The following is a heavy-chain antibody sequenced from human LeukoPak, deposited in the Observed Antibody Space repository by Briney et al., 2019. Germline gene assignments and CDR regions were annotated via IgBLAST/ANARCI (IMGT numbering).Heavy chain of an antibody. J-gene: IGHJ3*02. Sequence: PGGSLRLSCAASGFTFSSYAMHWVRQAPGKGLEWVAVISYDGSNKYYADSVKGRFTISRDNSKNTLYLQMNSLRAEDTAAYYCAGDSSGYSDDAFDIWGQGTMVTVSS. CDR2: ISYDGSNK. CDR1: GFTFSSYA. D-gene: IGHD3-22*01. CDR3: AGDSSGYSDDAFDI. V-gene: IGHV3-30*01.